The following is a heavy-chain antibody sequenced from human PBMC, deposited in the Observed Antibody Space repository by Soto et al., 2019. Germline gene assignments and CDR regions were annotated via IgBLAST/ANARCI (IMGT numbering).Heavy chain of an antibody. D-gene: IGHD1-26*01. V-gene: IGHV3-48*03. CDR1: GFTFSSYE. CDR3: ARMGGSYYSRDY. Sequence: EVQLVESGGGLVQPGGSLRLSCAASGFTFSSYEMNWVRQAPGKGLEWVSYISSSGSTIYYADSVKGRFTISRDNAKNSLYLQMNSLRAEDTAVYYCARMGGSYYSRDYWGQGTLVTVSS. CDR2: ISSSGSTI. J-gene: IGHJ4*02.